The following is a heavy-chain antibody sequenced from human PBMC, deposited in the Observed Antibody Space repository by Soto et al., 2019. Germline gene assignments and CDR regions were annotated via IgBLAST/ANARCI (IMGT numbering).Heavy chain of an antibody. CDR3: ARVRPPVTTYPYYYYGMDV. D-gene: IGHD4-17*01. J-gene: IGHJ6*02. V-gene: IGHV3-74*01. CDR1: GFTFSSYW. Sequence: PGGSLRLSCAASGFTFSSYWMHWVRQAPGKGLVWVSHINSDGSSTSYADSVKGRFTISRDNAKNTLYLQMNSLRAEDTAVYYCARVRPPVTTYPYYYYGMDVWGQGTTVTVSS. CDR2: INSDGSST.